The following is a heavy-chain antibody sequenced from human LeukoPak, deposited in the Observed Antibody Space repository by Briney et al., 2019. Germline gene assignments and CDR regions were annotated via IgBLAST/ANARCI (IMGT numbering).Heavy chain of an antibody. D-gene: IGHD6-13*01. CDR2: INTNTGNP. Sequence: ASVKVSCKASGYTFTSYAMNWVRQAPGQGLEWMGWINTNTGNPTYAQGFTGRFVFSLDTSVSTAYLQISSLKAEDTAVYYCARDPNPIAAAGQPYDYGMDVWGQGTTVTVSS. J-gene: IGHJ6*02. CDR1: GYTFTSYA. V-gene: IGHV7-4-1*02. CDR3: ARDPNPIAAAGQPYDYGMDV.